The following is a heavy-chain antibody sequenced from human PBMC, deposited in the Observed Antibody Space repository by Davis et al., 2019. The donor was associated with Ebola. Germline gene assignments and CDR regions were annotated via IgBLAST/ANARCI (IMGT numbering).Heavy chain of an antibody. D-gene: IGHD1-26*01. CDR3: AGGSYCLY. J-gene: IGHJ4*02. CDR1: GFTVSSNY. CDR2: IYSGGST. V-gene: IGHV3-53*04. Sequence: GESLKISCAASGFTVSSNYMSWVRQAPGKGLEWVSVIYSGGSTYYADSVKGRFTISRHNSKNTLYLQMNSLRAEDTAVYYCAGGSYCLYWGQGTLVTVSS.